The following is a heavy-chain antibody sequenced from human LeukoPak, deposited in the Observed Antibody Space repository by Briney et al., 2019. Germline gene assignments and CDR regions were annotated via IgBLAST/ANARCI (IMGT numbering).Heavy chain of an antibody. J-gene: IGHJ3*02. Sequence: TLTLSCVASRFTFSSYGMHWVRQAQGKGLEWEAVISYDGSNKYYTDSVKGRFTISRDNSKHTLYLQMNSLRAEETAVCYCAKGRAGYGSESDALDIWGQGTMVTVSS. CDR2: ISYDGSNK. CDR3: AKGRAGYGSESDALDI. CDR1: RFTFSSYG. V-gene: IGHV3-30*18. D-gene: IGHD3-10*01.